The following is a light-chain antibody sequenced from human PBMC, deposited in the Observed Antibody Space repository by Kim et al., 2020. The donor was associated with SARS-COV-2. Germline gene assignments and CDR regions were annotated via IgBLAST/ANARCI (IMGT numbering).Light chain of an antibody. CDR3: SALDSSLSVWV. CDR1: SNIVGNQG. V-gene: IGLV10-54*02. CDR2: RNN. J-gene: IGLJ3*02. Sequence: QAGTQACPGNSNIVGNQGAAWLQQHQGHPPKLLSYRNNSRPSGISERFSASRSGNTASLTITGLQPEDEADYYCSALDSSLSVWVFGGGTQLTVL.